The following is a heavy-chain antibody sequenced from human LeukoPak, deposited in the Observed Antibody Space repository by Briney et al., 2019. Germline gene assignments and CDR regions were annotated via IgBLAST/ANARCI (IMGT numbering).Heavy chain of an antibody. CDR1: GFTFDDYA. D-gene: IGHD3-3*01. J-gene: IGHJ6*03. Sequence: GGSLRLSCAASGFTFDDYAMHWVRQAPGKGLEWVSLITWDGGNTYYADSVKGRFTISRDNSKNSLYLQMNSLRAEDTALYYCAKDGVERLKNYDFWSGYYYYMDVWGKGTTVTVSS. V-gene: IGHV3-43D*03. CDR2: ITWDGGNT. CDR3: AKDGVERLKNYDFWSGYYYYMDV.